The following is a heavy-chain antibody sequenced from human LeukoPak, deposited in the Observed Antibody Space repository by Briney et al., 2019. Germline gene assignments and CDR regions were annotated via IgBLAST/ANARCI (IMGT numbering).Heavy chain of an antibody. D-gene: IGHD2-8*01. V-gene: IGHV4-34*01. CDR3: ARASFNVVFGNWFDP. CDR2: IDQSGTT. Sequence: SETLSLTCVVYGGSFSGYYWSWIRQPPGKGLEWIGEIDQSGTTNYNPSLKSRVTISVDTSKNQFSLKLRSVTAADTAIYYCARASFNVVFGNWFDPWGQGTLVTVSS. J-gene: IGHJ5*02. CDR1: GGSFSGYY.